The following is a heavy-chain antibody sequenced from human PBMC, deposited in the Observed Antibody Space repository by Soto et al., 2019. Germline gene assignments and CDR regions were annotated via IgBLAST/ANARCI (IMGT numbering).Heavy chain of an antibody. J-gene: IGHJ4*02. CDR2: IKSKSAGGTT. Sequence: EVQLVESGGGLVKPGGSVRLSCAASGFTFSNAWMSWVRQAPGKGLEWVGRIKSKSAGGTTEYDATVKERFTISRDDSKNTLYLQMNSLKIEDTAVYYCARGHRSSGKIFDSWGQGTLVTVSS. V-gene: IGHV3-15*01. CDR1: GFTFSNAW. D-gene: IGHD3-22*01. CDR3: ARGHRSSGKIFDS.